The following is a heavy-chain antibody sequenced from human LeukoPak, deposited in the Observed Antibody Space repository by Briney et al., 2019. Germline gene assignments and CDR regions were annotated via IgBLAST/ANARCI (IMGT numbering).Heavy chain of an antibody. V-gene: IGHV3-74*03. D-gene: IGHD6-13*01. CDR1: GFTFSDYW. CDR3: AKLIEQQLPYFDY. Sequence: PGGSLRLSCAASGFTFSDYWMHWVRQVPGKGLVWVSRINTSGSSTTYADSVKGRFTISRDNAKNTLYLQMDSLRAEDTGVYYCAKLIEQQLPYFDYWGQGTLVTVSS. J-gene: IGHJ4*02. CDR2: INTSGSST.